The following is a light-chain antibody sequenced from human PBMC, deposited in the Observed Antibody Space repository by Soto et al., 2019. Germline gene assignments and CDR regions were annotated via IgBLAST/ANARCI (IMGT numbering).Light chain of an antibody. CDR1: QSVSSSY. V-gene: IGKV3-20*01. Sequence: IGLTQAPGTVSLSPWEIATLSCRASQSVSSSYLAWYQQKPGQAPRLLIYGASSRATGIPDRFSGSGSGTDFTLTISRLEPEDFAVYYCQQYGSSPWTFGQGTKVDIK. CDR2: GAS. J-gene: IGKJ1*01. CDR3: QQYGSSPWT.